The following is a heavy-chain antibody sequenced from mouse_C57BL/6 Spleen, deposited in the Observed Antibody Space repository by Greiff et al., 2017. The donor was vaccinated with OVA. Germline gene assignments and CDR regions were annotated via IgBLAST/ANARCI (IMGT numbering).Heavy chain of an antibody. CDR3: AREGNDYDVGYFDY. D-gene: IGHD2-4*01. J-gene: IGHJ2*01. Sequence: VQLQQPGAELVRPGSSVKLSCKASGYTFTSYWMDWVKQRPGQGLEWIGNIYPSDSETHYNQKFKDKATLTVDKSSSTAYMQLSSLTSEDSAVYYCAREGNDYDVGYFDYWGQGTTLTVSS. CDR1: GYTFTSYW. V-gene: IGHV1-61*01. CDR2: IYPSDSET.